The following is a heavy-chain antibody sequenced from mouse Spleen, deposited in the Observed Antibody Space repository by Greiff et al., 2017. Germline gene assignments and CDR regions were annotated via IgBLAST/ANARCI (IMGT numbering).Heavy chain of an antibody. V-gene: IGHV5-17*02. Sequence: EVQLQESGGGLVQPGGSRKLSCAASGFTFSSFGMHWVRQAPEKGLEWVAYISSGSSTIYYADTVKGRFTISRDNPKNTLFLQMTSLRSEDTAMYYCARSHGNYMDYWGQGTSVTVSS. CDR3: ARSHGNYMDY. CDR2: ISSGSSTI. J-gene: IGHJ4*01. D-gene: IGHD2-1*01. CDR1: GFTFSSFG.